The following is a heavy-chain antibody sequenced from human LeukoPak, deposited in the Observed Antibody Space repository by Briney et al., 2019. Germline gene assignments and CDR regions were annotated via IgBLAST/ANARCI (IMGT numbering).Heavy chain of an antibody. CDR3: ARVSFQRGYRYGQNFDF. CDR1: GYSISSGYY. CDR2: MYRSGST. J-gene: IGHJ4*02. Sequence: NTSETLCLTCTVSGYSISSGYYWGWIRQPPGKGLEWIGSMYRSGSTDYNSSLKSRVTISVDTSKNQFFLKMTSVTAADTAVYYCARVSFQRGYRYGQNFDFWGQGTLVTVSS. D-gene: IGHD5-18*01. V-gene: IGHV4-38-2*02.